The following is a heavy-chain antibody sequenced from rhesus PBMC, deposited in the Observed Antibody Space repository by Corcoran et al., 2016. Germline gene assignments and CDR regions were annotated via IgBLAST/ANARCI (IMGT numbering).Heavy chain of an antibody. J-gene: IGHJ4*01. Sequence: QVQLQESGPGLVKPSETLSLTCTVSGGSISGYYYWSWIRQPPGKGLEWIGGIYGNSASTAYNPSRKSRVTISKDTSKNQFSLKLSSVTAADTAVYYCARQGSGGHDYWGQGVLVTVSS. CDR2: IYGNSAST. CDR1: GGSISGYYY. V-gene: IGHV4-143*01. CDR3: ARQGSGGHDY. D-gene: IGHD6-31*01.